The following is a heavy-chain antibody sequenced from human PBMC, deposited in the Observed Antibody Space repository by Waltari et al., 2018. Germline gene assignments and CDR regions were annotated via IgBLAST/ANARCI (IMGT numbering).Heavy chain of an antibody. V-gene: IGHV4-30-2*01. CDR1: GGSISSGGYS. Sequence: QLQLQESGSGLVKPSQTLSLTCAVSGGSISSGGYSWSWIRQPPGKGLEWIGYIYHSGSTYYNPSLKSRVTISVDRSKNQFSLKLSSVTAADTAVYYCAGAPNGDYDYAFDIWGQGTMVTVSS. CDR2: IYHSGST. CDR3: AGAPNGDYDYAFDI. J-gene: IGHJ3*02. D-gene: IGHD5-12*01.